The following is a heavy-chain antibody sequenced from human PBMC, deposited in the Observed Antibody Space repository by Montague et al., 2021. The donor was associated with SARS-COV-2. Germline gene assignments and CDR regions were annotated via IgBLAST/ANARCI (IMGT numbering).Heavy chain of an antibody. V-gene: IGHV4-39*01. CDR1: GGPISGSSDY. J-gene: IGHJ4*02. Sequence: SETLSLTCTVTGGPISGSSDYWGWIRQSPGKGLEWIASVDYSGNTYYSPSLKSRLTISVDTSKNQFSLKLYSVTAADTALYYCARREYSYGWGDWGQGTLVTVSS. CDR2: VDYSGNT. CDR3: ARREYSYGWGD. D-gene: IGHD5-18*01.